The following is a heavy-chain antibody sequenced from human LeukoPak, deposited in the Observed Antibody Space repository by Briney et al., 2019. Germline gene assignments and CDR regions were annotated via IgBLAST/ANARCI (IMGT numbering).Heavy chain of an antibody. Sequence: ASVKVSCKASGYTFTGYYMHWVRQAPGQGLEWMGWINPNSGGTNYAQKFQGRVTMTRDTSISTAYMELSRLRSDDTAVYYCARDSSGWSRGFDPWGPGTLVTVSS. V-gene: IGHV1-2*02. CDR3: ARDSSGWSRGFDP. CDR1: GYTFTGYY. J-gene: IGHJ5*02. CDR2: INPNSGGT. D-gene: IGHD6-19*01.